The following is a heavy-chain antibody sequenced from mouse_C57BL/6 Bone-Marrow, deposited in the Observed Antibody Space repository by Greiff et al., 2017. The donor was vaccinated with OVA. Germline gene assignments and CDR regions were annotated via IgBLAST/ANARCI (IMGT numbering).Heavy chain of an antibody. CDR3: ARSIYYYGSSYYPVYAMDY. J-gene: IGHJ4*01. D-gene: IGHD1-1*01. V-gene: IGHV2-6*01. Sequence: VQLVESGPGLVAPSQSLSITCTVSGFSFTSYGVDWVRQSPGKGLEWLGVIWGVGSTNYNSALKSRLSISKDNSKSQVFLKMNSLQTDDTAMYYCARSIYYYGSSYYPVYAMDYWGQGTSVTVSS. CDR1: GFSFTSYG. CDR2: IWGVGST.